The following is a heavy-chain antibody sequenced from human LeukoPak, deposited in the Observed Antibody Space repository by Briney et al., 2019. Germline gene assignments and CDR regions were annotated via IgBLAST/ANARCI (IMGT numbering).Heavy chain of an antibody. V-gene: IGHV1-69*05. CDR1: GGTFSSYA. CDR3: ANGGYSSSSGYFDY. J-gene: IGHJ4*02. CDR2: IIPIFCTA. D-gene: IGHD6-6*01. Sequence: ASVKVSCKASGGTFSSYAISWVRQAPGQGLEWMGGIIPIFCTANYAQKFQGRVTITTDESTSTAYMELSSLRSEDTAVYYCANGGYSSSSGYFDYWGQGTLVTVSS.